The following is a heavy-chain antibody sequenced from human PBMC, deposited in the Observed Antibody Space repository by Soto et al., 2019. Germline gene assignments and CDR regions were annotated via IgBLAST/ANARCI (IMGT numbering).Heavy chain of an antibody. CDR1: GYTFTSYG. CDR3: ARVYCSGGSCYHYYFDY. V-gene: IGHV1-18*04. Sequence: ASVKVSCKASGYTFTSYGISWVRQAPGQGLEWMGWISAYNGNTNYAQKFQGRVTITADESTSTAYMELSSLRSEDTAVYYCARVYCSGGSCYHYYFDYWGQGTLVTVSS. D-gene: IGHD2-15*01. CDR2: ISAYNGNT. J-gene: IGHJ4*02.